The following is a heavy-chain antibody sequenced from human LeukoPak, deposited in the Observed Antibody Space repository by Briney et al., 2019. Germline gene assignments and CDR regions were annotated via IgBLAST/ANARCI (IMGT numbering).Heavy chain of an antibody. CDR2: FHRGRI. CDR3: ARAPSSYESGNGYPNLGWLDP. D-gene: IGHD5-24*01. Sequence: SETLSLTCKVSGYPIGLDYYWVWIRQTPGRGLQWIGGFHRGRIQYNSALKSRVTISIDSSKNQFSLRMWPVTAADTAFYFCARAPSSYESGNGYPNLGWLDPWGQGALVTVSS. CDR1: GYPIGLDYY. V-gene: IGHV4-38-2*02. J-gene: IGHJ5*02.